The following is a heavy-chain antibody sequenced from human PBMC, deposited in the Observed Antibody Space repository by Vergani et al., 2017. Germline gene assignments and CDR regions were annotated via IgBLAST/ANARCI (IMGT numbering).Heavy chain of an antibody. V-gene: IGHV4-31*03. CDR2: IYYSGST. Sequence: QVQLQESGPGLVKPSQPLSLTCTVSGGSISSGGYYWSWIRQHPGKGLEWIGYIYYSGSTYYNPSLKSRVTISVDTSKNQFSLKLSSVTAADTAVYYCARDTVMERAPGAFDIWGQGTMVTVSS. CDR3: ARDTVMERAPGAFDI. CDR1: GGSISSGGYY. J-gene: IGHJ3*02. D-gene: IGHD4-17*01.